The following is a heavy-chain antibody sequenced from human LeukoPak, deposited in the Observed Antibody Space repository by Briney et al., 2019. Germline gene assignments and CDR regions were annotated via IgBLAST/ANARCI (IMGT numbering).Heavy chain of an antibody. CDR1: GYTFTGYY. CDR3: ARGGGSQLYYYYYYAMDV. Sequence: GASVTVSCKASGYTFTGYYMHWVRQAPGQGLEWMGWINPNSGGTNYAQKFQGRVTMTRDTSISTAYMELSRLRSDDTAVYYCARGGGSQLYYYYYYAMDVWGQGTTVTVSS. D-gene: IGHD2-15*01. V-gene: IGHV1-2*02. CDR2: INPNSGGT. J-gene: IGHJ6*02.